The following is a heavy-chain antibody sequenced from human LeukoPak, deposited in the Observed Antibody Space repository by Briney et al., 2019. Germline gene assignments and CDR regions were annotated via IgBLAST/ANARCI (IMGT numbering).Heavy chain of an antibody. CDR3: AKFRPDDLSNYFDY. Sequence: PGGSLRLSCVASGFTFSTYAMTWVRQAPGRGLEWVSSIGATGGDTYYAEFVKGRLTISRDNFKNTLYLQMNSLKVEDTAIYYCAKFRPDDLSNYFDYWGQGTLVTVSS. D-gene: IGHD4-11*01. V-gene: IGHV3-23*01. J-gene: IGHJ4*02. CDR1: GFTFSTYA. CDR2: IGATGGDT.